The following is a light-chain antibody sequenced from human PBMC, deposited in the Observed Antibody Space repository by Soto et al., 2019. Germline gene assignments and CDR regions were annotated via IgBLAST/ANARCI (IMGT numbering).Light chain of an antibody. CDR3: LQHNAYPIT. Sequence: DIQMTQSPSAMSASVGDRVTITCRASQGIGNFLAWCQQNPGKAPRRLIYAASRLQSGVPSRFSGSGSGTEFTLSITSLQPEDCATYYCLQHNAYPITFGPGTRLEIK. J-gene: IGKJ5*01. V-gene: IGKV1-17*03. CDR1: QGIGNF. CDR2: AAS.